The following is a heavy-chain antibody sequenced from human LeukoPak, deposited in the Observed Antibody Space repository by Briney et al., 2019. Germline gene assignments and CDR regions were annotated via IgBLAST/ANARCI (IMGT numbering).Heavy chain of an antibody. CDR1: GYIFTNDW. Sequence: GESLKISCKASGYIFTNDWLGWVRPMPGKGLEWMGIIYPGDSDTRYSPSFQGQVTISADKSISTAYLQWSSLKASDTAMYYCARRLSSIAARYAFDIWGQGTMVTVSS. D-gene: IGHD6-6*01. V-gene: IGHV5-51*01. CDR2: IYPGDSDT. J-gene: IGHJ3*02. CDR3: ARRLSSIAARYAFDI.